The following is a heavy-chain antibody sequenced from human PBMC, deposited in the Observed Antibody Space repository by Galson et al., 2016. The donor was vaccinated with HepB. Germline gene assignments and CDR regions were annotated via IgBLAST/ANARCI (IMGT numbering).Heavy chain of an antibody. CDR3: AKGGAYDY. CDR2: ISGDDDRT. Sequence: SLRLSCAASGFTFSSSSMSWVRQAPEKGLEWVSAISGDDDRTYYGDSVQGRFTISKDNSKNTLYLQMNNLRAEDAAIYYCAKGGAYDYWGQGTLVTVSS. CDR1: GFTFSSSS. J-gene: IGHJ4*02. V-gene: IGHV3-23*01.